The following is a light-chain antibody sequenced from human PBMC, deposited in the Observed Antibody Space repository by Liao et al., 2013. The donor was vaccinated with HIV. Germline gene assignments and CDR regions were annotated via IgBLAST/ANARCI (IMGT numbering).Light chain of an antibody. CDR1: DIGSKS. J-gene: IGLJ3*02. V-gene: IGLV3-25*03. Sequence: SYELTQPPSVSVAPGKTARIACGGYDIGSKSVHWYQQKPGQPPVLVIYKDSERPSGIPERFSGSSSGTTVTLTISGVQAEDEADYYCQSADSSATYAVFGGGTKLTVL. CDR3: QSADSSATYAV. CDR2: KDS.